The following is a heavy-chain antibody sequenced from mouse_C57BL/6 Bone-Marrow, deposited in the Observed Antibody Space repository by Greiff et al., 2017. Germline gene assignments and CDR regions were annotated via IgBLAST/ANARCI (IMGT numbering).Heavy chain of an antibody. V-gene: IGHV2-2*01. CDR3: ARKGGLSGPRRRGVYYAMDY. J-gene: IGHJ4*01. D-gene: IGHD6-1*01. Sequence: QVQLQQSGPGLVQPSQSLSITCTVSGFSLTSYGVHWVRQSPGKGLEWLGVLWSGGSTDYNADFISRLSISKANSKSQVFFKMNRLQADDTAIDYCARKGGLSGPRRRGVYYAMDYWGQGTSVTVSS. CDR1: GFSLTSYG. CDR2: LWSGGST.